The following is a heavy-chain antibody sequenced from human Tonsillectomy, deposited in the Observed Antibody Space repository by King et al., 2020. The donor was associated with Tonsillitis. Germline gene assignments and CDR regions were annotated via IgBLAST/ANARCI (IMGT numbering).Heavy chain of an antibody. CDR2: IHTSGST. D-gene: IGHD3-16*01. V-gene: IGHV4-61*02. J-gene: IGHJ6*03. Sequence: VQLQESGPGLVKPSQTLSLTCTISGGSISSGSYYWSWIRQPAGKGLEWIGRIHTSGSTSYNPSLKSRVTMSADTSKNRFSLKLSSVTAADTAVYYCARMGAIGYYYYYYMDVWGKGTTVTVSS. CDR1: GGSISSGSYY. CDR3: ARMGAIGYYYYYYMDV.